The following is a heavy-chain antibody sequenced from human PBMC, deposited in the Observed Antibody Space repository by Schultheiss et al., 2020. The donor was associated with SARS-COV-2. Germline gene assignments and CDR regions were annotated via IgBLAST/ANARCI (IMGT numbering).Heavy chain of an antibody. V-gene: IGHV4-34*01. CDR3: ASSTGGYYYYYMDV. Sequence: SETLSLTCAVYGGSFSGYYWSWIRQPPGKGLEWIGEINHSGNTNYNPSLKSRVTISVDTSKNQFSLKLTSVTAADTAVYYCASSTGGYYYYYMDVWGKGTTVTVSS. CDR2: INHSGNT. D-gene: IGHD2-2*01. CDR1: GGSFSGYY. J-gene: IGHJ6*03.